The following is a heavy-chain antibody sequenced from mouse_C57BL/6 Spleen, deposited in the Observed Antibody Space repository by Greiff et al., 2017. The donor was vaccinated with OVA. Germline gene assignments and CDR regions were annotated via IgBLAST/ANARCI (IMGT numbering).Heavy chain of an antibody. CDR3: ARCYYGNYYAMDY. D-gene: IGHD2-1*01. Sequence: EVQLQQSGPELVKPGASVKISCKASGYTFTDYYMNWVKQSHGKSLEWIGDINPNNGGTSYNQKFKGKATLTVDKSSSTAYMELRSLTSEDSAVYYCARCYYGNYYAMDYWGQGTSVTVSS. CDR1: GYTFTDYY. V-gene: IGHV1-26*01. J-gene: IGHJ4*01. CDR2: INPNNGGT.